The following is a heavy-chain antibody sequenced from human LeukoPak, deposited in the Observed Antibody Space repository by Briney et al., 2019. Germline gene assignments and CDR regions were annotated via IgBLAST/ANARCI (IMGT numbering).Heavy chain of an antibody. Sequence: ASVNVSCKVSGYTLTELSMHWVRQAPGKGLEWMGGFDPEDGETIYAQKFQGRVTMTEDTSTDTAYMELSSLRSEDTAVYYCATDSSGYDPAPDAFDIWGQGTMVTVSS. CDR3: ATDSSGYDPAPDAFDI. CDR2: FDPEDGET. D-gene: IGHD5-12*01. J-gene: IGHJ3*02. CDR1: GYTLTELS. V-gene: IGHV1-24*01.